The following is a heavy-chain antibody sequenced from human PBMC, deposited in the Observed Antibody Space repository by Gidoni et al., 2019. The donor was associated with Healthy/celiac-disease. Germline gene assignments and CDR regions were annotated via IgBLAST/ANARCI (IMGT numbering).Heavy chain of an antibody. J-gene: IGHJ4*02. CDR1: GGSFSGYY. D-gene: IGHD6-13*01. Sequence: QVQLQQWGAGLLKPSDTLALTCAVYGGSFSGYYWSWLRQPPGKGLEWIGEINHSGRTNYDPSLKSRVTISVDTSKNQFSLTLSSVTAADTAVYYCARRLAAAASVGYFDYWGQGTLVTVSS. V-gene: IGHV4-34*01. CDR2: INHSGRT. CDR3: ARRLAAAASVGYFDY.